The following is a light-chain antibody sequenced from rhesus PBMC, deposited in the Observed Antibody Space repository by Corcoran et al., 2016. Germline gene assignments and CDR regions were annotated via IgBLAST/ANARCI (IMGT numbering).Light chain of an antibody. CDR2: EAS. J-gene: IGKJ2*01. V-gene: IGKV1-25*01. CDR1: QGITND. CDR3: QHYYSTPYS. Sequence: DIQMTQSPSSLSASVGDRVTITCRASQGITNDLAWYQQKPGETPKLLIYEASSLQSGIPSRFSGNGSGTDFTLTISSLQSEDFANYYCQHYYSTPYSFGQGTKVEIK.